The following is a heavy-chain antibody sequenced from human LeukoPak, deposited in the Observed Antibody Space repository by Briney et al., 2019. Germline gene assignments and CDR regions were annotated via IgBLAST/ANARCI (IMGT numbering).Heavy chain of an antibody. Sequence: ASETLSLTCTVPGGSISSYYWSWIRQPAGKGLEWIGRIYTSGSTNYNPSLKSRVTISVDTSKNQFSLKLSSVTAADTAVYYCARDPLSITEVPRRAFDIWGQGTMVTVSS. CDR1: GGSISSYY. J-gene: IGHJ3*02. CDR2: IYTSGST. V-gene: IGHV4-4*07. CDR3: ARDPLSITEVPRRAFDI. D-gene: IGHD3-10*01.